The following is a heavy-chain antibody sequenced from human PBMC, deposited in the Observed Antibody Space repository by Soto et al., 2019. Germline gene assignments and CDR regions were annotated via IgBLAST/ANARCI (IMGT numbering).Heavy chain of an antibody. CDR1: GGTFSSYA. J-gene: IGHJ5*02. V-gene: IGHV1-69*01. D-gene: IGHD6-19*01. CDR2: IIPIFGTA. Sequence: QVQLVQYRAEVKKPGSSVKVSCKASGGTFSSYAISWVRQAPGQGLEWMGGIIPIFGTANYAQKFQGRVTITADESTSTAYMELSSLRSEDTAVYYCARGLVRAVAKNWFHPWGQGTLVTVSS. CDR3: ARGLVRAVAKNWFHP.